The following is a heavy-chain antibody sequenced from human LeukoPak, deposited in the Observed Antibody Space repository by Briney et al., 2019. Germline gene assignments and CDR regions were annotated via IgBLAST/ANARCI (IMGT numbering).Heavy chain of an antibody. Sequence: SGGSLRLSCAASGFTFSSYSMNWVRQAPGKGLEWVSSISSSSSYIYYADSVKGRFTISRDNAKNSLYLQMNSLRAEDTAVYYCARWTSITAAGYVYYHDYYMAVWGKVTTVT. V-gene: IGHV3-21*01. CDR2: ISSSSSYI. D-gene: IGHD6-13*01. CDR3: ARWTSITAAGYVYYHDYYMAV. CDR1: GFTFSSYS. J-gene: IGHJ6*03.